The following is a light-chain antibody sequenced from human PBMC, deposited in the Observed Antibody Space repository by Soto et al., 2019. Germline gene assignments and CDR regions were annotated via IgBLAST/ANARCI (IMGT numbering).Light chain of an antibody. V-gene: IGKV1-5*03. CDR3: HQYESYYQYA. CDR2: KAS. J-gene: IGKJ3*01. CDR1: QSIDDW. Sequence: DIQMTQSPSTLSASVGDRVTITCRASQSIDDWLARYQQRPGKAPKLLIKKASTLESGVPSRFSGSVSGTEFTPAISSRQPEDFSNYYCHQYESYYQYAFGPETKVDIK.